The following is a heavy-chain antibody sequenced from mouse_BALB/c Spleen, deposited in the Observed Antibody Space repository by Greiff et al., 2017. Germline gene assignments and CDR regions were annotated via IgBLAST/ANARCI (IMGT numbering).Heavy chain of an antibody. CDR3: ARSERYDEAMDY. CDR2: IDPANGNT. Sequence: VQLKESGAELVKPGASVKLSCTASGFNIKDTYMHWVKQRPEQGLEWIGRIDPANGNTKYDPKFQGKATITADTSSNTAYLQLSSLTSEDTAVYYCARSERYDEAMDYWGQGTSVTVSS. J-gene: IGHJ4*01. CDR1: GFNIKDTY. V-gene: IGHV14-3*02. D-gene: IGHD2-14*01.